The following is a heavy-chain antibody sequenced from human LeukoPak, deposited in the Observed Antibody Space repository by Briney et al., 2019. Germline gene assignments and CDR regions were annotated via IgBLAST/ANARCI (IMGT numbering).Heavy chain of an antibody. D-gene: IGHD2/OR15-2a*01. J-gene: IGHJ4*02. CDR1: GFTFSSYA. CDR3: ARPLDFISHYFDY. V-gene: IGHV3-30-3*01. CDR2: ISYDGSNK. Sequence: PGGSLRLSCAASGFTFSSYAMHWVRQAPGKGLEWVAVISYDGSNKYYADSVKGRFTISRDNSKNTLYLQMNSLRAEDTAVYYCARPLDFISHYFDYWGQGTLVTVSS.